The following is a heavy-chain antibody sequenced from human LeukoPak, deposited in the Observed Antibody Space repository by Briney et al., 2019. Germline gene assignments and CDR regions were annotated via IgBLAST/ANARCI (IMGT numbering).Heavy chain of an antibody. J-gene: IGHJ4*02. D-gene: IGHD5-12*01. CDR2: IHSGGST. CDR3: AREYSGYDSVSGYFDY. CDR1: GFTVNSNY. Sequence: GGSLRLSCAASGFTVNSNYMSWVRQAPGKGLEWVSVIHSGGSTYYADSVKGRFTISRDNSKNTLYLQMNSLRAEDTAVYYCAREYSGYDSVSGYFDYWGQGTLVTVSS. V-gene: IGHV3-66*01.